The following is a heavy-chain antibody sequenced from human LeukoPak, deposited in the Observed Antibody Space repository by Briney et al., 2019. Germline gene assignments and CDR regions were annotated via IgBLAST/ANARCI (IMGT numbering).Heavy chain of an antibody. CDR3: ARKWYCSSTSCSSTFDY. V-gene: IGHV4-4*02. Sequence: SETLSLTCDVSGGSISSSNWWSWVRQPPGKGLEWIGEIYHSGSTNYNPSLKSRVTISVDKSKNQFSLKLSSVAAADTAVYYCARKWYCSSTSCSSTFDYWGQGTLVTVSS. J-gene: IGHJ4*02. CDR1: GGSISSSNW. CDR2: IYHSGST. D-gene: IGHD2-2*01.